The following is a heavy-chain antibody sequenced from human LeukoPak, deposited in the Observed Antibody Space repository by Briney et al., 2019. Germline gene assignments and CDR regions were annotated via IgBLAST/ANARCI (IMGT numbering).Heavy chain of an antibody. J-gene: IGHJ4*02. Sequence: GGSLRLSCAASGFTFSSYWMTWVRQAPGKGLEWVANIKQDGSEKYYVDSVKGRFTISRDNAENLLYLQTNSLRAEDTAMYFCARGSSLWFGDRWGQGTLVTVSS. CDR3: ARGSSLWFGDR. CDR1: GFTFSSYW. D-gene: IGHD3-10*01. CDR2: IKQDGSEK. V-gene: IGHV3-7*03.